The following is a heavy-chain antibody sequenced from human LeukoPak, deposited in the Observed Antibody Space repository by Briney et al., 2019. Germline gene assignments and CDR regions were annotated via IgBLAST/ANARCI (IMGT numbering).Heavy chain of an antibody. CDR1: GGSISSSSYY. V-gene: IGHV4-39*01. Sequence: SETLSLTCTVSGGSISSSSYYWGWIRQPPGKGLEWIGSIYYSGSTYYNPSLKSRVTISVDTSKNQFSLKLSSVTAADTAVYYCARRGDSYGVFDYWGQGTLVIVSS. J-gene: IGHJ4*02. CDR3: ARRGDSYGVFDY. D-gene: IGHD5-18*01. CDR2: IYYSGST.